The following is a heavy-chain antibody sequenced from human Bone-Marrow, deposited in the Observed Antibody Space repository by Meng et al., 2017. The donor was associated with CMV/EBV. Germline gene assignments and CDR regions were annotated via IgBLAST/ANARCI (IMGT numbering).Heavy chain of an antibody. Sequence: GESLKISCAASGFTFSSYAMSWVRQAPGKGLEWVSAISGSGGSTYYADSVKGRFTISRDNSKNTLYLQMNSLRAEDTAVYYCAKDLPTDDFCSGDGGYWGQGTLVTVSS. CDR1: GFTFSSYA. CDR3: AKDLPTDDFCSGDGGY. CDR2: ISGSGGST. J-gene: IGHJ4*02. V-gene: IGHV3-23*01. D-gene: IGHD3-3*01.